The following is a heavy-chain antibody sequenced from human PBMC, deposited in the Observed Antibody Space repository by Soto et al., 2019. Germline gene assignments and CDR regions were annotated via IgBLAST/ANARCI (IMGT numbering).Heavy chain of an antibody. CDR1: GGSISSYY. CDR3: GRDRYSSGLTDY. J-gene: IGHJ4*02. CDR2: IYYSGST. Sequence: PSETLSLTCTVSGGSISSYYWSWIRQPPGKGLEWIGYIYYSGSTNYNPSLKSRVTISVDTSKNQFSLKLSSVTAADTAVYYCGRDRYSSGLTDYWGQGTLVTVSS. D-gene: IGHD6-19*01. V-gene: IGHV4-59*01.